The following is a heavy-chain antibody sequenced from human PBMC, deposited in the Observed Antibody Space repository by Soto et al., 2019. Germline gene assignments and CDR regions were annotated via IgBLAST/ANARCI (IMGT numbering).Heavy chain of an antibody. V-gene: IGHV1-69*13. J-gene: IGHJ4*02. D-gene: IGHD5-18*01. CDR1: GGTFSSYA. CDR2: IIPIFGTA. Sequence: SVKVSCKASGGTFSSYAISWVRQAPGQGLEWMGGIIPIFGTANYAQKFQGRVTITADESTSTAYMELSSLRSEDTAVYYCARGXALLDTAMATDYWGQGTLVTVSS. CDR3: ARGXALLDTAMATDY.